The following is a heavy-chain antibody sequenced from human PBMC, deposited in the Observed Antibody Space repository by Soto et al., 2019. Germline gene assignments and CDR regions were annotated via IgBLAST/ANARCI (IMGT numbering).Heavy chain of an antibody. J-gene: IGHJ6*02. V-gene: IGHV6-1*01. Sequence: SQTLSLTCAISGDSVSSNSAALNWIMQSPSRGLEWLGRTYYRSKWYNDYAVSVKSRIAINPDTSKNQFSLQLNSVTPEDTAVYYCAREAPSLWFGELLHIYYYYGMDVWGQGTTVTVSS. D-gene: IGHD3-10*01. CDR1: GDSVSSNSAA. CDR2: TYYRSKWYN. CDR3: AREAPSLWFGELLHIYYYYGMDV.